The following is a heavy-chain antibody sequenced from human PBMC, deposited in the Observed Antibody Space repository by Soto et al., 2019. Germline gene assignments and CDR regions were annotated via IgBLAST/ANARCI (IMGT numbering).Heavy chain of an antibody. J-gene: IGHJ6*02. CDR3: ARDRRAYGEGYYYYGMDV. CDR2: IIPIFGTA. V-gene: IGHV1-69*06. CDR1: GGTFSSYA. D-gene: IGHD3-16*01. Sequence: VASVKVSCKASGGTFSSYAISWVRQAPGQGLEWMGGIIPIFGTANYAQKFQGRVTITADKSTSTAYMELSSLRSEDTAVYYCARDRRAYGEGYYYYGMDVWGQGTTVTV.